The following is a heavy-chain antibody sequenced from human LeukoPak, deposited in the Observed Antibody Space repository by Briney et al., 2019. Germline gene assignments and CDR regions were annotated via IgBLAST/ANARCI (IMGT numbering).Heavy chain of an antibody. V-gene: IGHV3-53*01. Sequence: PGGSLRLSCAASGFTLRSNSMSWVRQAPGKGLEWVSVIISGGGTYYADSVKGRFTISRDNSKNTLYLQMISLRAEDTAVYYCARGGPPGYDPFDYWGQGTLVTVSS. CDR2: IISGGGT. CDR1: GFTLRSNS. CDR3: ARGGPPGYDPFDY. J-gene: IGHJ4*02. D-gene: IGHD5-12*01.